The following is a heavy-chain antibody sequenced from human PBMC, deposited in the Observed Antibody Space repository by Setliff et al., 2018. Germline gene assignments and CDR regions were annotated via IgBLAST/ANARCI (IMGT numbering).Heavy chain of an antibody. Sequence: ASVNVSCKASGYTFTSYGISWVRQAPGQGLEWMGWISAYNGNTNYAQKLQGRVTMTTDTSTSTAYMELRSLRSDDTAVYYCARDFPPLYSSSFSDAFDIWGQGTMVTVS. CDR1: GYTFTSYG. CDR3: ARDFPPLYSSSFSDAFDI. D-gene: IGHD6-6*01. CDR2: ISAYNGNT. V-gene: IGHV1-18*01. J-gene: IGHJ3*02.